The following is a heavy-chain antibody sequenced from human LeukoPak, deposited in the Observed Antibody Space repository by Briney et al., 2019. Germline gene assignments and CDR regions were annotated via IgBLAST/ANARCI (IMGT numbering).Heavy chain of an antibody. D-gene: IGHD3-3*01. CDR3: ARDLRFLEAYYMDV. CDR2: IIPIFGTA. J-gene: IGHJ6*03. CDR1: GGTFSSYA. V-gene: IGHV1-69*13. Sequence: GASVKVSCKASGGTFSSYALSWVRQAPGQGLEWMGGIIPIFGTANYAQKFQGRVTITADESTSTAYMELSSLRSEDTAVYYCARDLRFLEAYYMDVWGKGTTVTVSS.